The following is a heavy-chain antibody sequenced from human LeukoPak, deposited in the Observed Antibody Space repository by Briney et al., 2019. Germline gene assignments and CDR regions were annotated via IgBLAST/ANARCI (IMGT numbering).Heavy chain of an antibody. Sequence: GGTLRLSCAASGFTFNNYGMSWVRQAPGKGLEWVSYISSSGSTIYYADSVKGRFTISRDNAKSSLYLQMNSLRAEDTAVYYCARVQRAYYYDSSGSDWFDPWGQGTLVTVSS. J-gene: IGHJ5*02. V-gene: IGHV3-48*04. CDR2: ISSSGSTI. CDR1: GFTFNNYG. D-gene: IGHD3-22*01. CDR3: ARVQRAYYYDSSGSDWFDP.